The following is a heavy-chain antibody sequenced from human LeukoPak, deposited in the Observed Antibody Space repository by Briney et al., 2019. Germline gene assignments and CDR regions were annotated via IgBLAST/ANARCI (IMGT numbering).Heavy chain of an antibody. CDR3: ARGTYCSSTSCSQGYYYYMDV. CDR1: GFTFSSYA. D-gene: IGHD2-2*01. CDR2: ISSNGGST. Sequence: PGGSLRLSCAASGFTFSSYAMHWVRQAPGKGLEYVSAISSNGGSTYYANSVKGRFTISRDNPKNTLYLQMGSLRAEDMAVYYCARGTYCSSTSCSQGYYYYMDVWGKGTTVTVSS. J-gene: IGHJ6*03. V-gene: IGHV3-64*01.